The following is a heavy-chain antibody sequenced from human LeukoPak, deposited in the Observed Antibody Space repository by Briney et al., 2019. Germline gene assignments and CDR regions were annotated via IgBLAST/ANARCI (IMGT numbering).Heavy chain of an antibody. J-gene: IGHJ3*02. CDR3: ARATYYFDSVDAFDI. CDR1: EFTFSSYS. Sequence: PGGSLRLSCEGSEFTFSSYSMNWVRQAPGKGLEWVSHISGASVSIFYTGSVKGRFTISRDNGRNSLYLHMNSLTAEDTAVYYCARATYYFDSVDAFDIWGQGTLVTVSS. V-gene: IGHV3-48*01. CDR2: ISGASVSI. D-gene: IGHD3-10*01.